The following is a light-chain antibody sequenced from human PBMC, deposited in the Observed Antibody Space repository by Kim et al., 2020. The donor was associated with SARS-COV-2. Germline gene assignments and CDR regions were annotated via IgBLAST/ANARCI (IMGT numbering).Light chain of an antibody. CDR3: AAWDDSLNGYV. V-gene: IGLV1-44*01. CDR2: SNN. CDR1: SSNIGSKT. J-gene: IGLJ1*01. Sequence: QSVLTQPPSGSGTPGQRVTISCSGSSSNIGSKTVNWYQQLPGTAPKLLIYSNNKRPSGVPDRFSGSKSGTSASLAISGLQSEDEADYYCAAWDDSLNGYVFGTGTKVTVL.